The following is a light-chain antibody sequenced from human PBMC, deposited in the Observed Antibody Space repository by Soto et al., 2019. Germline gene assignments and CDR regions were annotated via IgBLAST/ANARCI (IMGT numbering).Light chain of an antibody. CDR2: EGS. J-gene: IGLJ2*01. CDR1: SSNIGAGYD. V-gene: IGLV1-40*01. Sequence: QSVLTQPPSVSGAPGQRVTIPCTGSSSNIGAGYDVHWYQQLPGTAPKLMIYEGSKRPSGVSNRFSGSKSGNTASLTISGLQAEDEADYYCCSYAGSSTLVFGGGTQLTVL. CDR3: CSYAGSSTLV.